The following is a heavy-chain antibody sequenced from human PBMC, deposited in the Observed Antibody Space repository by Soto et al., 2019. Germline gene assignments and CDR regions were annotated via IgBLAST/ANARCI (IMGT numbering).Heavy chain of an antibody. Sequence: SETLSLTCAVYGGSFSGYYWSWIRQPPGKGLEWIGEINHSGSTNYNPSLKSRVTISVDTSKNQFSLKLSSVTAADTAVYYCARGAAVPSGWPYYYYYYMDVWGKGTTVTVSS. CDR1: GGSFSGYY. D-gene: IGHD6-13*01. J-gene: IGHJ6*03. V-gene: IGHV4-34*01. CDR3: ARGAAVPSGWPYYYYYYMDV. CDR2: INHSGST.